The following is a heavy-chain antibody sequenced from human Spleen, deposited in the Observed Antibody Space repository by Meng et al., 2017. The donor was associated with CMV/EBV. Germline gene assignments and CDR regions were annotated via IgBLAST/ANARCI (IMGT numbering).Heavy chain of an antibody. D-gene: IGHD3-22*01. J-gene: IGHJ4*02. CDR1: GSTLTSDA. Sequence: TGSTLTSDAMHWVRQAPGQRLEWMGWINAGNGNTKYSQKFQGRVTITRDTSASTAYMELSSLRSEDTAVYYCAREGDSSGYKDFDYWGQGTLVTVSS. CDR2: INAGNGNT. V-gene: IGHV1-3*01. CDR3: AREGDSSGYKDFDY.